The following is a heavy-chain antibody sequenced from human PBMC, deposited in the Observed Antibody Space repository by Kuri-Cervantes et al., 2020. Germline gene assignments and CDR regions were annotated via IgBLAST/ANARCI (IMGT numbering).Heavy chain of an antibody. Sequence: SETLSLTCTVSGGSVSSGSYYWSWIRQPPGKGLEWIGYIYYSGSTNYNPSLKSRVTISVDTSKNQFSLKLSSVTAADTAVYYCARGAIAAAGKYCRFDPWGQGTLVTVSS. CDR3: ARGAIAAAGKYCRFDP. V-gene: IGHV4-61*01. CDR2: IYYSGST. D-gene: IGHD6-13*01. CDR1: GGSVSSGSYY. J-gene: IGHJ5*02.